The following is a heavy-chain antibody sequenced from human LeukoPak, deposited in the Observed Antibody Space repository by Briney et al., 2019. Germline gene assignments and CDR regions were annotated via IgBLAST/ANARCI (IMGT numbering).Heavy chain of an antibody. CDR2: IHHSGST. CDR1: GFSVGSYGM. D-gene: IGHD5-12*01. J-gene: IGHJ4*02. Sequence: PGGSLRLSCAASGFSVGSYGMSWVRQPPGKGLEWVGEIHHSGSTNYNPSLKSRVTISLDGPKDQLSLKMTSVTAADTAVYYCARGLVDTGRSRFDYWGQGTLVTVSS. V-gene: IGHV4-4*02. CDR3: ARGLVDTGRSRFDY.